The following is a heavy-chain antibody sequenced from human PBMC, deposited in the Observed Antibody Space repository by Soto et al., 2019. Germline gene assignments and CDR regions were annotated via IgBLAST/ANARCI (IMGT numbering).Heavy chain of an antibody. V-gene: IGHV3-23*01. CDR2: ISGSGGST. CDR3: AKVTIFGVVIIPYLDY. CDR1: GFTFSSYA. D-gene: IGHD3-3*01. J-gene: IGHJ4*02. Sequence: GESLKISCAASGFTFSSYAMSWVRQAPGKGLEWVSAISGSGGSTYYADSVKGRFTISRDNSKKRLYLQMTSLRAEDTAVYYCAKVTIFGVVIIPYLDYWGQGTLVTVSS.